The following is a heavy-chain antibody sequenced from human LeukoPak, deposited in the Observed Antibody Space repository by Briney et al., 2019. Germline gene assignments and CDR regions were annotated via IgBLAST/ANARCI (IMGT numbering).Heavy chain of an antibody. Sequence: GGSLRLSCSASGFTFSNGWMIGVRQAPGKGLEWVGRIKSEADGGATDYAAPVKGRFTISRDDSKNILYLEMNSLKTGDTAVYYCTSLQSWGQGTLVTVPS. CDR3: TSLQS. CDR1: GFTFSNGW. J-gene: IGHJ4*02. CDR2: IKSEADGGAT. V-gene: IGHV3-15*01.